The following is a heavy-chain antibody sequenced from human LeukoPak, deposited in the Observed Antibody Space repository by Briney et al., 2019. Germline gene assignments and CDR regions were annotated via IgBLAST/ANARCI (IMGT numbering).Heavy chain of an antibody. CDR2: INPNSGGT. CDR1: GYTFTGYY. Sequence: ASVKVSCKASGYTFTGYYMHWVRQAPGQGLEWMGWINPNSGGTNYAQKFQGRVTMTRDTSISTAYMEPSRLRSDDTAVYYCARDSDIVVVPAAIEPGYWGQGTLVTVSS. J-gene: IGHJ4*02. D-gene: IGHD2-2*02. V-gene: IGHV1-2*02. CDR3: ARDSDIVVVPAAIEPGY.